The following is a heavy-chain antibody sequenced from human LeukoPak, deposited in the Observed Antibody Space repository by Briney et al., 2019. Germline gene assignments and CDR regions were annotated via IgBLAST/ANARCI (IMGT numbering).Heavy chain of an antibody. CDR1: GYRFSTYW. Sequence: GESLKISCKGSGYRFSTYWIGWVRQMPGKGLEWMGIIYPGDSDTRYSPSFQGQVTTSADKSISTAYLQWSSLKASDTAIYYCARRAYGDYIDYFDSWGQGTLVTVSS. V-gene: IGHV5-51*01. CDR2: IYPGDSDT. CDR3: ARRAYGDYIDYFDS. J-gene: IGHJ4*02. D-gene: IGHD4-17*01.